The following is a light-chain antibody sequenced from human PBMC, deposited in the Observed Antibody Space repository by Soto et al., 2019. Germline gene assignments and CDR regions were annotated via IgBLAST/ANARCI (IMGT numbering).Light chain of an antibody. Sequence: DIVMTQSPDSLAVSLGERATINCKSSQRVLYGSNNMNYLACYQQRPGQPPKMLIYWASTRESGVPDRFTGSGSGTDFTLTISILQAEDVAVYYCQQYYSSSYTFGQGTKLEIK. J-gene: IGKJ2*01. CDR1: QRVLYGSNNMNY. CDR2: WAS. CDR3: QQYYSSSYT. V-gene: IGKV4-1*01.